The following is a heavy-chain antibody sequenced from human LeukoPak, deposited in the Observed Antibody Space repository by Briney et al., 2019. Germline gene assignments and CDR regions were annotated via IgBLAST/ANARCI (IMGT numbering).Heavy chain of an antibody. CDR2: INPSGGRT. J-gene: IGHJ6*03. Sequence: ASVKVSCKASGYTFTRYCMHWVRQAPGQGLEWMGLINPSGGRTRYAQKFQGRVTMTRDMSTSTVYMELSSLRSEDTAVYYCARDETYTSGWQPNHYYYYMDVWGKGTTVTVSS. V-gene: IGHV1-46*01. CDR3: ARDETYTSGWQPNHYYYYMDV. D-gene: IGHD6-19*01. CDR1: GYTFTRYC.